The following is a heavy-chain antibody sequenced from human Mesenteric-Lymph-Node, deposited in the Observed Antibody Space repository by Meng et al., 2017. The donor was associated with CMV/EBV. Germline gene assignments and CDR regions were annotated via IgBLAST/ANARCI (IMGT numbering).Heavy chain of an antibody. CDR2: IYYNGST. J-gene: IGHJ6*02. D-gene: IGHD3-10*01. Sequence: GSLRLSCTVSSGSISSSSYYWAWIRQPPGKGLEWIGSIYYNGSTYYNPSLKSRVTISVDTSKNQFSLRLSSVTAADTAVYYCARDGLLWFGEYDYYYGMDVWGQGTTVTVSS. CDR3: ARDGLLWFGEYDYYYGMDV. CDR1: SGSISSSSYY. V-gene: IGHV4-39*07.